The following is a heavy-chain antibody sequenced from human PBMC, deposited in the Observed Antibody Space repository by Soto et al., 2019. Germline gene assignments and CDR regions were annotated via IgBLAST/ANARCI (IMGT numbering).Heavy chain of an antibody. Sequence: GGSLRLSCAASGFSFGSHAMSWVRQAPGKGVEWVSAIGASGTTTYYADSVKGRFTISRDNSNNILYLQMNSLRAEDTALYYCAKDRYPTALDPPYYFDYWGLGTLVTVSS. CDR2: IGASGTTT. CDR1: GFSFGSHA. J-gene: IGHJ4*02. V-gene: IGHV3-23*01. D-gene: IGHD5-18*01. CDR3: AKDRYPTALDPPYYFDY.